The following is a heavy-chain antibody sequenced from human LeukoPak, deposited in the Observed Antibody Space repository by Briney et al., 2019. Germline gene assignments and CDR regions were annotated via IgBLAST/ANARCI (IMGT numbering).Heavy chain of an antibody. Sequence: GRSLRLSCAASGFTFSTYWMHWVRQAPGKGLVWVSRINNDASSTSYADSVKGRFTISRDSAKNTLYLQMNSLRAEDTAVYYCARYYGSGTYSLDYWGQGTLVTVSS. CDR3: ARYYGSGTYSLDY. CDR1: GFTFSTYW. V-gene: IGHV3-74*01. J-gene: IGHJ4*02. CDR2: INNDASST. D-gene: IGHD3-10*01.